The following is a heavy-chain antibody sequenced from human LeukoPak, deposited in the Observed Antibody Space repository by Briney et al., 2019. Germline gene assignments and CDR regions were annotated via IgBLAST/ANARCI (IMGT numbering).Heavy chain of an antibody. V-gene: IGHV3-23*01. CDR1: GFTYSSYG. CDR2: ISTDAGET. J-gene: IGHJ4*02. CDR3: AKGSGNGYGSGPFDY. D-gene: IGHD3-10*01. Sequence: QPGGSLRLSCAASGFTYSSYGMSWVRQAPGKGLEWVSAISTDAGETHYADSVKGRFTISRDNSKNTVSLQMSSLRAEDTALYYCAKGSGNGYGSGPFDYWGQGTLVTVSS.